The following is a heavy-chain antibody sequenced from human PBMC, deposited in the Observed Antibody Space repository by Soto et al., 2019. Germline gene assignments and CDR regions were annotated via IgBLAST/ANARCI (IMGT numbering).Heavy chain of an antibody. CDR3: ARVPDDFGSGYFRGFDP. Sequence: PSETLSLTCTVSGGSISSSSYSWSWIRQPPGKGLEWIGYIYHSGSTYYNPSLKSRVTISVDRSKNQFSLKLSSVTAADTAVYYCARVPDDFGSGYFRGFDPWGQGSLATVPS. CDR1: GGSISSSSYS. V-gene: IGHV4-30-2*01. J-gene: IGHJ5*02. CDR2: IYHSGST. D-gene: IGHD3-3*01.